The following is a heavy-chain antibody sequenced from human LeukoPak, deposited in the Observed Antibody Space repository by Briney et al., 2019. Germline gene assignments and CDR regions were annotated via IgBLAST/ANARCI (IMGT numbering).Heavy chain of an antibody. Sequence: GGSLRLSCAASGFTFSSYWMSWVRQAPGKGLEWVASIKQDGSEKYYVDSVKGRFTISRDNAKNSLYLQMNSLRAEDTAVYYCARNLITDSFDPWGQGTLVTVSS. CDR2: IKQDGSEK. CDR3: ARNLITDSFDP. V-gene: IGHV3-7*01. CDR1: GFTFSSYW. D-gene: IGHD1-14*01. J-gene: IGHJ5*02.